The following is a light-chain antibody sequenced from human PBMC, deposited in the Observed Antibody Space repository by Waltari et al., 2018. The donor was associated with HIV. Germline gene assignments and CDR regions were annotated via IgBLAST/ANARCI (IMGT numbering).Light chain of an antibody. V-gene: IGLV1-51*01. J-gene: IGLJ3*02. CDR3: GTWDNNLSAFWV. Sequence: SVLTQPPSLSSAPGHMVTLSCPGTISSIRTNFFSLSQQRPATAPQLLIYDTNKRPSGIPDRFSASKSGTSATLAITGLQTGDEAVYYCGTWDNNLSAFWVFGGGTKVTVL. CDR1: ISSIRTNF. CDR2: DTN.